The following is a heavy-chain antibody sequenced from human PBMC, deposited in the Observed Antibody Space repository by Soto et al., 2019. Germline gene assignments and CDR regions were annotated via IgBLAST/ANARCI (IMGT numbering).Heavy chain of an antibody. CDR2: IFHGGST. V-gene: IGHV4-30-2*01. CDR1: GSPITWGYYS. Sequence: LSITLASFGSPITWGYYSLNWVRQAPGKGLEWIGYIFHGGSTYYNPSLRSRVTISVDRSRTQFSLKMSSVTAADTAVYYCARGRVVVPAAVMFNCLDPWGQGALVTVSS. D-gene: IGHD2-2*01. CDR3: ARGRVVVPAAVMFNCLDP. J-gene: IGHJ5*02.